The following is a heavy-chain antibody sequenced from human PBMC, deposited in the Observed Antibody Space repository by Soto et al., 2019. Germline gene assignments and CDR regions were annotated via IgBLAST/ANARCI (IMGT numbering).Heavy chain of an antibody. J-gene: IGHJ6*02. CDR3: ARTYIAARLPGEDYYGMDV. CDR1: GGTFSSYA. CDR2: IIPIFGTA. Sequence: GASVKVSCKASGGTFSSYAISWVRQAPGQGLEWMGGIIPIFGTANYAQKFQGRVTITADESTSTAYMELSSLRSEDTAVYYCARTYIAARLPGEDYYGMDVWGQGTTVTVSS. V-gene: IGHV1-69*13. D-gene: IGHD6-6*01.